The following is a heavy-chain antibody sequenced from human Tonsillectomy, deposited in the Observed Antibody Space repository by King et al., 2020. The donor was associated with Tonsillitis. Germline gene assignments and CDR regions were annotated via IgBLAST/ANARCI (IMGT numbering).Heavy chain of an antibody. CDR3: ARDQGWELLRWYFDL. D-gene: IGHD1-26*01. CDR2: IWYDGSNK. CDR1: GFTFSSYG. V-gene: IGHV3-33*01. Sequence: VQLVESGGGVVKPGRSLRLSCAASGFTFSSYGMHWVRQAPGKGLEWVAVIWYDGSNKYYADSVKGRFTISRDNSKNTLYLQMNSLRAEDTAVYYCARDQGWELLRWYFDLWGRGTLVTVSS. J-gene: IGHJ2*01.